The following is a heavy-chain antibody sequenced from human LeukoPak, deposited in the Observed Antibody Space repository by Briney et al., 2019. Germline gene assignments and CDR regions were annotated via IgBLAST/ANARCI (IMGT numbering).Heavy chain of an antibody. Sequence: SETLSLTCTVSGASVSGISYYWGWIRQPPGKAFEWIGTVYYRGNTYYNPTLRGRVTISLDTSKSQFSLKVTSVTAADTAVYYCVRRRDCTSSSCYSGYFDPWGQGTQVTVSS. J-gene: IGHJ5*02. D-gene: IGHD2-2*01. CDR1: GASVSGISYY. V-gene: IGHV4-39*01. CDR2: VYYRGNT. CDR3: VRRRDCTSSSCYSGYFDP.